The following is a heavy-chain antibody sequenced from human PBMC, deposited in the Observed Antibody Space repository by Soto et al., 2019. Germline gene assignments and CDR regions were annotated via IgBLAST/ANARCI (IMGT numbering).Heavy chain of an antibody. CDR2: IKEDGSEI. CDR1: GFTFSSYW. D-gene: IGHD3-10*01. CDR3: VRSSGWTGDY. Sequence: EVQLVESGGCLVQPGGALRLSCVASGFTFSSYWMCWVRQVPGKGLEWVANIKEDGSEIHYVDSVKGRFTISRDNAKNSLYLQMSSLRVEDTAVYHCVRSSGWTGDYWGQGILVPVSS. J-gene: IGHJ4*02. V-gene: IGHV3-7*04.